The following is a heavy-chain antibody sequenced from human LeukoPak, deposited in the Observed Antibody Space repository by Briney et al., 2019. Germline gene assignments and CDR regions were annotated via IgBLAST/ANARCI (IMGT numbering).Heavy chain of an antibody. J-gene: IGHJ3*02. V-gene: IGHV4-61*02. CDR1: GGSISSGSYY. CDR2: IYTSGST. CDR3: ARVFVVTIFGVVIWDAFDI. Sequence: SETLSLTCTVSGGSISSGSYYWSWIRQPAGKGLEWIGRIYTSGSTNYNPSLKSRVTISVDTSKNQFSLKLSSVTAADTAVYYCARVFVVTIFGVVIWDAFDIWGQGTMVTVSS. D-gene: IGHD3-3*01.